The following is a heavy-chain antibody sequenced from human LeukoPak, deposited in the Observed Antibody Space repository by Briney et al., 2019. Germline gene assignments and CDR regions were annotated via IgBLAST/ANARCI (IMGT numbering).Heavy chain of an antibody. CDR3: ARGYTALILWFGELLGYYFDY. Sequence: ASVKVSCKASGYTFTDYNMHWVRQAPRQGLEWMGWINPNSGGTNFAQKFQGRVTMTRDTSISTAYMELSSLRSEDTAAYYCARGYTALILWFGELLGYYFDYWGQGTLVTVSS. J-gene: IGHJ4*02. CDR2: INPNSGGT. V-gene: IGHV1-2*02. D-gene: IGHD3-10*01. CDR1: GYTFTDYN.